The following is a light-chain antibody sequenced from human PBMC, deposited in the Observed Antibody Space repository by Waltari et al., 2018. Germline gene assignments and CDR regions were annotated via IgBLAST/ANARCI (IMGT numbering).Light chain of an antibody. Sequence: DIQMTQSPSSLSASVGDRVTITCRASQSIISYLNWYQQKPGKAPKILIYAASSLQSGVPSRFSGSGSGTDFTLTISSLQPEDFATYYCQQSYSTPNTFGGGTKVEIK. CDR2: AAS. CDR1: QSIISY. V-gene: IGKV1-39*01. CDR3: QQSYSTPNT. J-gene: IGKJ4*01.